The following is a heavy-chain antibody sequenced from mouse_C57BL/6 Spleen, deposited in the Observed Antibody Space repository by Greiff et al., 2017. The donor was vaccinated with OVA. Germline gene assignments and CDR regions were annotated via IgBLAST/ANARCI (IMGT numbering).Heavy chain of an antibody. D-gene: IGHD2-5*01. Sequence: VQLKESGPGLVKPSQSLSLTCSVTGYSITSGYYWNWIRQFPGNKLEWMGYISYDGSNNYNPSLKNRISITRDTSKNQFFLKLNSVTTEDTATYYCARGSNYGNWFAYWGQGTLVTVSA. J-gene: IGHJ3*01. CDR2: ISYDGSN. CDR3: ARGSNYGNWFAY. CDR1: GYSITSGYY. V-gene: IGHV3-6*01.